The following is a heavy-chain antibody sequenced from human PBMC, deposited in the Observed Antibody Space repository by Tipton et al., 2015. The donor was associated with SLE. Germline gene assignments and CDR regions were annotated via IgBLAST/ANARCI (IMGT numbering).Heavy chain of an antibody. CDR2: IYYSGST. Sequence: TLSLTCTVSGGSISSGSYYWSWIRQPAGKGLEWIGRIYYSGSTYYNPSLKSRVTISVDTSKNQFSLKLSSVTAADTAVYYCAREKADSSGWTEYWGQGTLVTVSS. J-gene: IGHJ4*02. V-gene: IGHV4-61*02. CDR3: AREKADSSGWTEY. CDR1: GGSISSGSYY. D-gene: IGHD6-19*01.